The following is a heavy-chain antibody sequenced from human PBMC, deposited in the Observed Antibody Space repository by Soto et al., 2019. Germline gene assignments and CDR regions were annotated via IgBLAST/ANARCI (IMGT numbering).Heavy chain of an antibody. V-gene: IGHV3-9*01. CDR2: ISWNSGSI. Sequence: EVQLVESGGGLVQPGRSLRLSCAASGFTFDHYAMHWVRQAPGKGLEWVSRISWNSGSIGYADSVKGRFTISRDNAKNSLYLHMSSLRAEDTALYYCAKAVGSYGNFDYWGQGTLVTVSS. CDR3: AKAVGSYGNFDY. J-gene: IGHJ4*02. D-gene: IGHD5-18*01. CDR1: GFTFDHYA.